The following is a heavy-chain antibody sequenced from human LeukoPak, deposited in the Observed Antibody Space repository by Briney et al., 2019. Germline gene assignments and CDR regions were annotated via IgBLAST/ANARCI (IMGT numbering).Heavy chain of an antibody. CDR2: IYYSGST. J-gene: IGHJ4*02. CDR3: ARHSYYDFWSGPLPGDY. V-gene: IGHV4-39*01. D-gene: IGHD3-3*01. CDR1: GGSISSSSYY. Sequence: SETLSLTCTVSGGSISSSSYYWGWIRQPPGKGLEWIGSIYYSGSTYYNPSLKSRVTISVDTSKNQFSLKLSSVTAADTAVYYCARHSYYDFWSGPLPGDYWGQGTLVTVSS.